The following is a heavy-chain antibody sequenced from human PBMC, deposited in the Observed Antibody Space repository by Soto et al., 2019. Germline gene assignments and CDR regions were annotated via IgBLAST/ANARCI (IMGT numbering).Heavy chain of an antibody. V-gene: IGHV1-18*01. CDR3: ARDTDIVVVPAAKGWFAP. Sequence: GASVKVSCKASGYTFTSYGISWVRQAPGQGLEWMGWISAYNGNTNYAQKLQGRVTMTTDTSTSTAYMELRSLRSDDTAVYYCARDTDIVVVPAAKGWFAPWGQGTLVTVSS. CDR2: ISAYNGNT. CDR1: GYTFTSYG. D-gene: IGHD2-2*01. J-gene: IGHJ5*02.